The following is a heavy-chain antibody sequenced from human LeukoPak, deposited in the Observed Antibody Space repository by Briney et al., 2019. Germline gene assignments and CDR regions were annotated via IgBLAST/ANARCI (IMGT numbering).Heavy chain of an antibody. V-gene: IGHV4-34*01. CDR3: ARYCSSTSCPIGIFDY. CDR2: INHSGST. D-gene: IGHD2-2*01. CDR1: GGSFSGYY. Sequence: SETLSLTCAVYGGSFSGYYWSWIRQPPGKGLEWIGEINHSGSTNYNPSLKSRVTISVDTSKNQLSLKLSSVTAADTAVYYCARYCSSTSCPIGIFDYWGQGTLVTVSS. J-gene: IGHJ4*02.